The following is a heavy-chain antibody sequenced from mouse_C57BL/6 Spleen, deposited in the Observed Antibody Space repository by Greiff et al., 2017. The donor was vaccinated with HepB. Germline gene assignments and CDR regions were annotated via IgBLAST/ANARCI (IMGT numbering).Heavy chain of an antibody. J-gene: IGHJ1*03. CDR3: ARDPGDGYYDV. V-gene: IGHV5-16*01. D-gene: IGHD2-3*01. CDR2: INYDGSST. Sequence: EVNLVESEGGLVQPGSSMKLSCTASGFTFSDYYMAWVRQVPEKGLEWVANINYDGSSTYYLDSLKSRFIISRDNAKNILYLQMSSLKSEDTATYYCARDPGDGYYDVWGTGTTVTVSS. CDR1: GFTFSDYY.